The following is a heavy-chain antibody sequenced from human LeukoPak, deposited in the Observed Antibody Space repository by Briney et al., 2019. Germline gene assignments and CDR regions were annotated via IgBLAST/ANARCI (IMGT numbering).Heavy chain of an antibody. CDR3: AKDQSTGTYYYYYYYMDV. CDR1: GSTFSSYA. CDR2: ISGSGGST. J-gene: IGHJ6*03. V-gene: IGHV3-23*01. D-gene: IGHD7-27*01. Sequence: LTGGSLRLSCAASGSTFSSYAMSWVRQAPGKGLEWVSAISGSGGSTYYADSVKGRFTISRDNSKNTLYLQMNSLRAEDTAVYYCAKDQSTGTYYYYYYYMDVWGKGTTVTVSS.